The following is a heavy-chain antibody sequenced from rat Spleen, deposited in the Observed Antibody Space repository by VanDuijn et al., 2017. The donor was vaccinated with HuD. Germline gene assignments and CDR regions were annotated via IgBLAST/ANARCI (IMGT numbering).Heavy chain of an antibody. CDR1: GFTFSDYG. CDR3: TXXRPXXXMEX. CDR2: ISYGDSSGHSST. J-gene: IGHJ4*01. Sequence: EVQLAESGGGLVQPGRSLKLSCAASGFTFSDYGMAWVRQAPTKGLEWVATISYGDSSGHSSTYYRDSVKGRFTISRDNAKSALYLQMDCLRCENTAXXXCTXXRPXXXMEXXXQGASVXXSS. V-gene: IGHV5-29*01.